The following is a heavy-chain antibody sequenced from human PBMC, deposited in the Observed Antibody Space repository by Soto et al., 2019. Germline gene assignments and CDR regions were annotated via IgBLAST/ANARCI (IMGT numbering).Heavy chain of an antibody. J-gene: IGHJ4*02. CDR2: ISSSSSTI. D-gene: IGHD2-15*01. CDR3: AKDSEVVVVVAAKIDY. CDR1: GFTFSSYS. V-gene: IGHV3-48*01. Sequence: GGSLRLSCAASGFTFSSYSMNWVRQAPGKGLEWVSYISSSSSTIYYADSVKGRFTISRDNPKNTLYLQMNSLRAEDTAVYYCAKDSEVVVVVAAKIDYWGQGTLVTVSS.